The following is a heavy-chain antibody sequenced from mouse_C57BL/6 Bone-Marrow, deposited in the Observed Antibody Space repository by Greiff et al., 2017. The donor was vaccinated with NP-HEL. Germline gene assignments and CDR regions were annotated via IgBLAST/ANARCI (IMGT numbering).Heavy chain of an antibody. J-gene: IGHJ1*03. Sequence: EVQLQQSGAELMRPGASVKLSCTASGFNIKDDYMHWVKQRPEQGLEWIGWIDPENGDTEYASKFQGKATITADTSSNTAYLQLSSLTSEDTAVYYCTLTGTGYFDVWGTGTTVTVSS. D-gene: IGHD4-1*01. CDR2: IDPENGDT. CDR1: GFNIKDDY. V-gene: IGHV14-4*01. CDR3: TLTGTGYFDV.